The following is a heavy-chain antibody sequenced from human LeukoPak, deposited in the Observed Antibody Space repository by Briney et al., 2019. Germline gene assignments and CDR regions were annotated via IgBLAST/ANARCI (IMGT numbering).Heavy chain of an antibody. Sequence: PSETLSLTCTVSGGSISSYYWSWIRQPPGKGLEWIGYIYTSGSTNYNPSLKSRVTISVDTSKNQFSLKLSSVTAADTAVYYCARGYYGSGSYYEYYYYCMDVWGKGTTVTVSS. V-gene: IGHV4-4*09. CDR2: IYTSGST. D-gene: IGHD3-10*01. CDR1: GGSISSYY. CDR3: ARGYYGSGSYYEYYYYCMDV. J-gene: IGHJ6*03.